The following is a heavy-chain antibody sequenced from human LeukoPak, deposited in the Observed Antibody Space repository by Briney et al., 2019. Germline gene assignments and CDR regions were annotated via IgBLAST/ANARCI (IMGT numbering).Heavy chain of an antibody. J-gene: IGHJ4*02. V-gene: IGHV3-23*01. CDR2: ISGSGVST. CDR3: AKTVGVNFFDY. CDR1: GFTFGTYA. Sequence: GGSLRLSCAASGFTFGTYAMSWVRRAPRKRLEWVSSISGSGVSTFYADSVKGRFTISRDNSKNTLYLQMHSLSGEDTAMYYCAKTVGVNFFDYWGQGTLVTVSS. D-gene: IGHD1-26*01.